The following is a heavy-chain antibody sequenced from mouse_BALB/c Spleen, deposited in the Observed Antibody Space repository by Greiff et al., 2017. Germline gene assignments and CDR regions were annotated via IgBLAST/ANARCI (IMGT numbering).Heavy chain of an antibody. Sequence: VKLVESGPGLVQPSQSLSITCTVSGFSLTSYGVHWVRQSPGKGLEWLGVIWSGGSTDYNAAFISRLSISKDNSKSQVFFKMNSLQANDTAIYYCAREGQLGLRAMDYWGQGTSVTVSS. CDR2: IWSGGST. D-gene: IGHD3-2*01. CDR1: GFSLTSYG. CDR3: AREGQLGLRAMDY. V-gene: IGHV2-2*02. J-gene: IGHJ4*01.